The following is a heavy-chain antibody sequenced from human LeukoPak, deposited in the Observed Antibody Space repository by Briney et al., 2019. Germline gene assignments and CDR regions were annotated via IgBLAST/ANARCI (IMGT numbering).Heavy chain of an antibody. CDR2: ISSSFNTI. CDR3: ARDRHRYNYDRSGYPPY. V-gene: IGHV3-48*01. CDR1: GFIFSSYS. J-gene: IGHJ4*02. Sequence: GGSLRLSCAASGFIFSSYSMIWVRQAPGKGLEWVSYISSSFNTIYYADFVKGRFTISRDNAKNSLYLQMNSLRAEDTAVYYCARDRHRYNYDRSGYPPYWGQGTQVTVSS. D-gene: IGHD3-22*01.